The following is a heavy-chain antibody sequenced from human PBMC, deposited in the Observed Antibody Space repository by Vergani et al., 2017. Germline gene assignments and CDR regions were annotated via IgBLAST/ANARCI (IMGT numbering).Heavy chain of an antibody. CDR1: GFTFSSYG. D-gene: IGHD6-19*01. Sequence: VQLVESGGGLVQPGGSLRLSCAASGFTFSSYGMHWVRQAPGKGLEWVAVISYDGSNKYYADSVKGRFTISRDNSKNTLYLQMNSLRAEDTAVYYCAKDLMGQWLAHYYYYGMDVWGQGTTVTVSS. CDR2: ISYDGSNK. CDR3: AKDLMGQWLAHYYYYGMDV. V-gene: IGHV3-30*18. J-gene: IGHJ6*02.